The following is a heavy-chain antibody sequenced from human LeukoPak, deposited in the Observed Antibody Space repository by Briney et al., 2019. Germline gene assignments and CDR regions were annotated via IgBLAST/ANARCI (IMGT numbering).Heavy chain of an antibody. Sequence: SETLSLTCAVSGGSFSDYNRSCLRQSPEKGLEWIGEINDSGTTHYNPSLKNRVTISVDTAKYQFSLRLKSLTAADTAVYFCARGLDPEGLVSWGQGTLVTVSS. D-gene: IGHD1-1*01. CDR3: ARGLDPEGLVS. CDR1: GGSFSDYN. CDR2: INDSGTT. J-gene: IGHJ4*02. V-gene: IGHV4-34*01.